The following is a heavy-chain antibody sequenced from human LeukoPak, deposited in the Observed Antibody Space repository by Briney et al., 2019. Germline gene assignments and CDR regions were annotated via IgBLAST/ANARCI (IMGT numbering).Heavy chain of an antibody. CDR3: AKVDTPHYYYGMDV. CDR2: IRHDGSNE. V-gene: IGHV3-30*02. D-gene: IGHD2-15*01. J-gene: IGHJ6*02. CDR1: GFAFSSYG. Sequence: GGSLRLSCAASGFAFSSYGIHWVRQAPGKGLEWLAFIRHDGSNEQYADSVRGRFTISRDNSKNTLYLQMNSLRAEDTAVYYCAKVDTPHYYYGMDVWGQGTTVTVSS.